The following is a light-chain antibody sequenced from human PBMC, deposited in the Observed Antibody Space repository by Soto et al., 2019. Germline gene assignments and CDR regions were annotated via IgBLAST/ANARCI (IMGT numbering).Light chain of an antibody. J-gene: IGLJ3*02. V-gene: IGLV1-44*01. Sequence: QSVLTQPPSASGTPGQRVTISCSGSNSNIGSNTVNWYQQLPGTAPKLIIYINNRRPSGVPDRFSGSKSGTSASLAISGLQSEDEADFYCAAWDDSLNGQVFGGGTQLTVL. CDR2: INN. CDR3: AAWDDSLNGQV. CDR1: NSNIGSNT.